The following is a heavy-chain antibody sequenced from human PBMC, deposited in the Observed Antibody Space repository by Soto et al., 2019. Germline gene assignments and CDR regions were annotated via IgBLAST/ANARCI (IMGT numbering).Heavy chain of an antibody. D-gene: IGHD3-9*01. CDR2: IYWNDDK. CDR3: AHSRGVLRYFDWLFPMDV. CDR1: GFSLSTSGVG. Sequence: SGPTLVNPTQTLTLTCTFSGFSLSTSGVGVGWIRQPPGKALEWLALIYWNDDKRYSPSLKSRLTITKDTSKNQAVLTMTNMDPVDTATYYCAHSRGVLRYFDWLFPMDVWGQGTTVTVSS. V-gene: IGHV2-5*01. J-gene: IGHJ6*02.